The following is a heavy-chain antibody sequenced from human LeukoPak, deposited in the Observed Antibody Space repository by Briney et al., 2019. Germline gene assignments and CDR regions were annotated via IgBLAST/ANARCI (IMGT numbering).Heavy chain of an antibody. CDR3: ARSHLTAAGFDY. J-gene: IGHJ4*02. CDR2: IYYSGST. V-gene: IGHV4-31*03. Sequence: QRPFLTCTVSGGYSRSGGCGGSWIRQHPGKGLEWIGYIYYSGSTYYNPSLKSRVTISVDTSKNQFSLKLSSVTAADTAVYYCARSHLTAAGFDYWGQGTLVTVSS. D-gene: IGHD2-2*01. CDR1: GGYSRSGGCG.